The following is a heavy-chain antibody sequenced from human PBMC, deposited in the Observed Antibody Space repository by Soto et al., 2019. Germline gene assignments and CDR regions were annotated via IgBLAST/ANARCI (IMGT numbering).Heavy chain of an antibody. Sequence: EVQLGETGGGLIQPGGSLRLSCAASGITVSSNYMSWVRKAPGKGLEWVSVIYSGGSTYYADSVKGRFTISRDNSKNAQYLQMNSLRAGDTAVYYCATSYYYDHVQNWGQGTLVTVSS. CDR2: IYSGGST. CDR3: ATSYYYDHVQN. CDR1: GITVSSNY. V-gene: IGHV3-53*02. J-gene: IGHJ1*01. D-gene: IGHD3-22*01.